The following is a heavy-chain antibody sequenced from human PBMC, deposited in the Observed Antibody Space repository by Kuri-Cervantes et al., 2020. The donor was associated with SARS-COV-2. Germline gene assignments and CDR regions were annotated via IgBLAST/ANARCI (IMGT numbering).Heavy chain of an antibody. CDR1: GYSISSGYY. Sequence: SQTLSLTCAVSGYSISSGYYWGWIRQPPGKGLEWIGSIYHSGSTYYNPSLKSRVTISVDTSKNQFSLKLSSVTAADTAVYHCAPQGRYSSSPNWFDPWGQGTLVTVSS. CDR2: IYHSGST. J-gene: IGHJ5*02. V-gene: IGHV4-38-2*01. D-gene: IGHD6-13*01. CDR3: APQGRYSSSPNWFDP.